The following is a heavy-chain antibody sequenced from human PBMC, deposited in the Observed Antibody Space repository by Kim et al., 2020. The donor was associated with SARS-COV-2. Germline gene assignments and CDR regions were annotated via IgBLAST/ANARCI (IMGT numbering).Heavy chain of an antibody. CDR3: VRHYSNLFFDF. D-gene: IGHD6-13*01. Sequence: GGSLRLSCAASGFTFRAYNMNWVRQAPGKGLEWVAYISSSLATIRYADCVRGRFTVSRDNAANSLYLQMNSLRAEDTAVYFCVRHYSNLFFDFWGHGALVTVSS. J-gene: IGHJ4*01. V-gene: IGHV3-48*01. CDR2: ISSSLATI. CDR1: GFTFRAYN.